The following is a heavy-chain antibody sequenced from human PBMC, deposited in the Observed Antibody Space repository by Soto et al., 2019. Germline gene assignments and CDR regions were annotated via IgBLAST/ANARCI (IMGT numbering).Heavy chain of an antibody. CDR2: MNPNSGNT. J-gene: IGHJ6*02. D-gene: IGHD2-15*01. CDR1: GYTFTSYD. Sequence: QVQLVQSGAEVKKPGASVKVSCKASGYTFTSYDINWVRQATGQGLEWMGWMNPNSGNTGYAQKIQGRVTMTRNTSISKAYMELSSLRSEDTAVYYCARAGVVVVAASSSYGMDVWGQGTTVTVSS. CDR3: ARAGVVVVAASSSYGMDV. V-gene: IGHV1-8*01.